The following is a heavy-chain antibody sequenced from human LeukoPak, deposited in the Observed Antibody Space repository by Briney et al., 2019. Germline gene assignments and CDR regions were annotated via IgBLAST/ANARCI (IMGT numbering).Heavy chain of an antibody. CDR3: ARDRHAFDI. CDR1: EFTVISNY. V-gene: IGHV3-66*01. CDR2: FYSGGST. Sequence: GGSLGLSCAASEFTVISNYMSWVRQAPGRGLEGVSVFYSGGSTYYADSVKGRFTISRDNSKNTLYLQVNSLRAEDTAVYYCARDRHAFDIWGQGTMVTVSS. J-gene: IGHJ3*02.